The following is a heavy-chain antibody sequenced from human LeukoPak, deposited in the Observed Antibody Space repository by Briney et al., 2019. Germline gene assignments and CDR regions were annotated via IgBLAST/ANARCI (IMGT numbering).Heavy chain of an antibody. V-gene: IGHV4-59*01. CDR1: GGSISNYY. J-gene: IGHJ6*03. CDR2: MYYSGST. D-gene: IGHD6-6*01. CDR3: ARDWGVSARPGYMDV. Sequence: SETLSLTCTVSGGSISNYYWSWIRQPRGKGLEWIGYMYYSGSTKYNPSLKSRVTISVDTSKNQFSLRLSSVTAADTAVYYCARDWGVSARPGYMDVWGKGTTVTVSS.